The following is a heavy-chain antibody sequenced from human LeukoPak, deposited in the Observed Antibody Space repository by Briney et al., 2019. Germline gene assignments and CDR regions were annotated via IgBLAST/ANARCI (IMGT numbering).Heavy chain of an antibody. J-gene: IGHJ4*02. Sequence: PSETLSLTCTVAGGSISSYMWTWIRQTPEKGLEWMGHVYDSGVTDYNPALKSRVTISLDRSKDHFSLQVRAVTAADTAIYYCARGQTVRSYEFWGRGTLVTVSS. CDR3: ARGQTVRSYEF. V-gene: IGHV4-59*13. D-gene: IGHD3-22*01. CDR2: VYDSGVT. CDR1: GGSISSYM.